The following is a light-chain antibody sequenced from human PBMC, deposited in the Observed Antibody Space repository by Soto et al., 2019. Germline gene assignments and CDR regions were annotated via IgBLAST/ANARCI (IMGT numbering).Light chain of an antibody. CDR2: AAS. CDR1: QGISSY. CDR3: QQFNDYPIT. J-gene: IGKJ5*01. V-gene: IGKV1-9*01. Sequence: DIQMTQSPSSLSASVGDRFAITCRASQGISSYLAWYQQKPVKAPKLLMYAASTLQRGVPSRFSGSGSGTEFTLAISSLQPEDFATYYCQQFNDYPITFGQGTRLEIK.